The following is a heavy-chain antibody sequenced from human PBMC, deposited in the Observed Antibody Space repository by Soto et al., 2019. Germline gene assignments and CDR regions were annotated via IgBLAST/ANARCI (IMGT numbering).Heavy chain of an antibody. CDR1: GYTFTGYY. D-gene: IGHD3-3*01. J-gene: IGHJ5*02. V-gene: IGHV1-2*02. CDR3: ARDGEANFWSGYQNWFDP. CDR2: INPNSGGT. Sequence: ASVKVTCEASGYTFTGYYMHWVRQAPGQGLEWMGWINPNSGGTNYARKFQGRVTMTRDTSISTAYMELSRLRSDDTAVYYCARDGEANFWSGYQNWFDPWCQGTLVTVSS.